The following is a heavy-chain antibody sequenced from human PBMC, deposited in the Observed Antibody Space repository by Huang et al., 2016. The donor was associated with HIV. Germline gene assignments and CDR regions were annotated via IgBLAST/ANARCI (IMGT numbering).Heavy chain of an antibody. D-gene: IGHD3-16*01. V-gene: IGHV3-74*01. Sequence: EVQLVESGGGLVQPGGSLRLSCAASGFTFSSYWMHWVRQAPGKGLGGVSRIKRDGSSTSYADAVKGRFTISRDNAKNTLYLQMNSLRAEDMAVYYCARDGVMLDYWGQGTLVTVSS. CDR2: IKRDGSST. J-gene: IGHJ4*02. CDR3: ARDGVMLDY. CDR1: GFTFSSYW.